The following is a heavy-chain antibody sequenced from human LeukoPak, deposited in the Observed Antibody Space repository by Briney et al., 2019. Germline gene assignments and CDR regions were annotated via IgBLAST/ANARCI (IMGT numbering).Heavy chain of an antibody. CDR2: IKEDGSAQ. CDR3: AGDQGSSGWYRPYYFDY. V-gene: IGHV3-7*01. J-gene: IGHJ4*02. CDR1: GFTFNGYW. Sequence: GGSLRLSCAASGFTFNGYWMGWVRQAPGKGLGWVANIKEDGSAQYYVGSVKGRFTISRDNAKNSLYLQMNSLRAEDTAVYYCAGDQGSSGWYRPYYFDYWGQGTLVTVSS. D-gene: IGHD6-19*01.